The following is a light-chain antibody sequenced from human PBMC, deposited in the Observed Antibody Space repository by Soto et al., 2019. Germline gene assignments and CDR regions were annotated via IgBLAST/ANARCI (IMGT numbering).Light chain of an antibody. CDR3: CSYAGSDTDV. CDR1: SYDVGGYNY. CDR2: EVT. J-gene: IGLJ2*01. V-gene: IGLV2-11*01. Sequence: QSALTQPRSVSGSPGQSVTISCTGTSYDVGGYNYVSWYQQHPGKAPKLMIYEVTKRPSGVPDRFSGSKSGNTASLTISGLQAEDEADYYCCSYAGSDTDVFGGGTKLTVL.